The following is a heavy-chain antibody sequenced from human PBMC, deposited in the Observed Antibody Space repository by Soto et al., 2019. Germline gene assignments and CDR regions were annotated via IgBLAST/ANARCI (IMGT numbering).Heavy chain of an antibody. J-gene: IGHJ3*02. CDR3: ARDKWAYGGTAFDI. V-gene: IGHV3-21*01. Sequence: GGALRLSCAASGFTFSSNSMNWARQAPGKGLEWVSSISSSSSYIYYADSVKGRFTISRDNAKNSLYLQMNSLRAEDKAVYYCARDKWAYGGTAFDIWGQGTMVTVSS. CDR1: GFTFSSNS. D-gene: IGHD2-15*01. CDR2: ISSSSSYI.